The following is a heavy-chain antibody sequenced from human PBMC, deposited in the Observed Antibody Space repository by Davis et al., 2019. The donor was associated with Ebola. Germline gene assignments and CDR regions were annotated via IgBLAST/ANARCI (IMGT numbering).Heavy chain of an antibody. J-gene: IGHJ5*02. CDR1: GGSISSYY. D-gene: IGHD3-9*01. CDR2: IYYSGST. V-gene: IGHV4-59*12. CDR3: ARDNTDISTQNWFDP. Sequence: SETLSLTCTVSGGSISSYYWSWIRQPPGKGLEWIGYIYYSGSTYYNPSLKSRVTISVDTSKNQFSLKLSSVTAADTAVYYCARDNTDISTQNWFDPWGQGTLVTVSS.